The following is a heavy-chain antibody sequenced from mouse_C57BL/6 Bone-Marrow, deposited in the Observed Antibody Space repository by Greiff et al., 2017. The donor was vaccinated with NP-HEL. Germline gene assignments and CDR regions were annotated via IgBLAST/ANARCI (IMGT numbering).Heavy chain of an antibody. V-gene: IGHV1-81*01. CDR3: ARFYYGLDY. J-gene: IGHJ2*01. CDR1: GYTFTSYG. D-gene: IGHD1-1*01. CDR2: IYPSDSYT. Sequence: QVQLQQSGAELARPGASVKLSCKASGYTFTSYGISWVKQRTGQGLEWIGEIYPSDSYTNYNQKFKGKATLTVDTSSSTAYMQLSSLTSEDSAVYYCARFYYGLDYWGQGTTLTVSS.